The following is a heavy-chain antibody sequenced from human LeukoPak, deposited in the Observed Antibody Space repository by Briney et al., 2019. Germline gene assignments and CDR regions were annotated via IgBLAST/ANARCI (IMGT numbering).Heavy chain of an antibody. CDR1: GFTFSTYS. CDR2: ISSSSSYI. CDR3: ARIIVGATGIDY. V-gene: IGHV3-21*01. D-gene: IGHD1-26*01. Sequence: PGGSLRLSCAASGFTFSTYSMNWVRQAPGKGLEWVSSISSSSSYIYYADSVKGRFTISRDNDKNTLYLQMNSLRAEDTAVYYCARIIVGATGIDYWGQGTLVSVSS. J-gene: IGHJ4*02.